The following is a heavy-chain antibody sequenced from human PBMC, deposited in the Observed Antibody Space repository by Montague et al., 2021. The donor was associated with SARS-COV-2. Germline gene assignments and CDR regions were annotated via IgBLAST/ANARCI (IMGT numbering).Heavy chain of an antibody. CDR3: ARGLQRVVPGVLGVGPYYYYYYMDV. V-gene: IGHV4-59*01. Sequence: SETLSLTCTVSNVSINNYSRGWIRQAPGKGLEWIGHIYNSGTTDYNPSLRSRATISMDTSRNQFSLKLKSVTTADTAIYYCARGLQRVVPGVLGVGPYYYYYYMDVWGRGTTVTVSS. J-gene: IGHJ6*03. CDR2: IYNSGTT. CDR1: NVSINNYS. D-gene: IGHD2-2*01.